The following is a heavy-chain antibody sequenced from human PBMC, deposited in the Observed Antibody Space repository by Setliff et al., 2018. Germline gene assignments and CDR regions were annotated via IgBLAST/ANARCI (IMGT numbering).Heavy chain of an antibody. CDR3: AMNTLDYSYYYMGV. Sequence: ASVKVSCKASGYTFTKYAMNWVRQAPGQGLEWMGWINTNTGNPTYAQGFTGRFVFSLDTSVSTAYLQISSLKAEDTAVHYCAMNTLDYSYYYMGVWGKGTTVTVSS. D-gene: IGHD2-21*01. J-gene: IGHJ6*03. V-gene: IGHV7-4-1*02. CDR1: GYTFTKYA. CDR2: INTNTGNP.